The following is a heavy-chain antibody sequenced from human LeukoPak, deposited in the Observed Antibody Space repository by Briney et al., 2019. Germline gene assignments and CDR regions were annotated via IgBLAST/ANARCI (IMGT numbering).Heavy chain of an antibody. Sequence: GGSLRLSCAASGFTFSSYWMSWVRQAPGKGLEWVANIKQDGSEKYYVDSVKGRFTISRDNAKNSLYLQMNSLRAEDTAVYYCAKDHTYSSGLYNWFDPWGQGTLVTVSS. CDR2: IKQDGSEK. J-gene: IGHJ5*02. D-gene: IGHD6-19*01. V-gene: IGHV3-7*01. CDR1: GFTFSSYW. CDR3: AKDHTYSSGLYNWFDP.